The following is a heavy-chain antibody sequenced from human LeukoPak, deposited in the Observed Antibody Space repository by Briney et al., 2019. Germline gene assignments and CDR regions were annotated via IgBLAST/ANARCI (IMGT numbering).Heavy chain of an antibody. D-gene: IGHD3-22*01. Sequence: ASVKVSCKASGYTFTSYGISWVRQAPGQGLEWMGWISAYNGNTNYAQKFQGRVTMTRDTSTSTVYMELSSLRSEDTAVYYCARGLDDSSGLQGDYWGQGTLVTVSS. J-gene: IGHJ4*02. V-gene: IGHV1-18*01. CDR1: GYTFTSYG. CDR2: ISAYNGNT. CDR3: ARGLDDSSGLQGDY.